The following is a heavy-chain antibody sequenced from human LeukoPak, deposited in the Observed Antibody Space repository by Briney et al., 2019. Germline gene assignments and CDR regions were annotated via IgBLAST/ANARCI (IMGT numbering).Heavy chain of an antibody. CDR3: ATDGGSSWSLDY. D-gene: IGHD6-13*01. CDR1: GYTLNELS. V-gene: IGHV1-24*01. CDR2: FDPEVGET. Sequence: ASVKVSCKVSGYTLNELSMHWVRQAPGKGLEWMGGFDPEVGETIYAQKFQGRVTMTEDTSTDTAYMELSSLRSEDTAVYYCATDGGSSWSLDYWGQPTLVTVRS. J-gene: IGHJ4*02.